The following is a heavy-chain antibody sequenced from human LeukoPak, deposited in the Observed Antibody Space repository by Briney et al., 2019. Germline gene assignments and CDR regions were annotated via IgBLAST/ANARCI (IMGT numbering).Heavy chain of an antibody. CDR1: GFTFSSSA. V-gene: IGHV3-74*01. CDR2: INSDGSWT. D-gene: IGHD2-15*01. CDR3: ARDGGGGTYFDY. Sequence: PGGSLRLSCAASGFTFSSSAMSWVCQRPGKGLVWVSHINSDGSWTSYADSVKGRFTISKDNAKNTVYPQMNNLRAEDTAVYYCARDGGGGTYFDYWGQGTLVTVSS. J-gene: IGHJ4*02.